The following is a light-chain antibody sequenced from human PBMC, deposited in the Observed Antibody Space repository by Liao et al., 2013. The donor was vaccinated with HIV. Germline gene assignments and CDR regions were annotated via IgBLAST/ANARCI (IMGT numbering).Light chain of an antibody. Sequence: SYELTQPPSVSVAPGKTARITCGGTNIGTKAVHWYQQRPGQAPVLVVYYDSDRPSGIPERFSGSIAGNTATLTISSVEAGDEADYYCQVWDNRSDHCVFGTGTKVTVL. V-gene: IGLV3-21*04. CDR3: QVWDNRSDHCV. CDR2: YDS. CDR1: NIGTKA. J-gene: IGLJ1*01.